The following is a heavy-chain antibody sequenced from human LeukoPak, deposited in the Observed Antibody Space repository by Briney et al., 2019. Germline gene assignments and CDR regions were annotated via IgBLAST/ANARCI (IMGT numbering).Heavy chain of an antibody. Sequence: ASVKVSCKASGYTFTSYVISWVGQARGQGLEGMGWISAYNGNTNYAQKLQGRVTMTTDTSTSTAYVELRSLRSDDTAVYYCARRGRLRAFDYWGQGTLVTVSS. CDR1: GYTFTSYV. CDR3: ARRGRLRAFDY. V-gene: IGHV1-18*01. CDR2: ISAYNGNT. D-gene: IGHD5-12*01. J-gene: IGHJ4*02.